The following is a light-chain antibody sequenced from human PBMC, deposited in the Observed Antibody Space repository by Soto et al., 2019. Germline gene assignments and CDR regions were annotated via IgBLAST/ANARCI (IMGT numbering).Light chain of an antibody. V-gene: IGLV2-8*01. CDR1: SSDVGGYNY. J-gene: IGLJ1*01. CDR2: EVN. Sequence: QSALTQPRSASGSTGQSVTISCTGTSSDVGGYNYVSWFQQHPGKAPKLIIHEVNQRPSGVPDRFSGSKSGNTASLTVSGLQAEDEGTYYCSSYGGYNNVVFGTGTKV. CDR3: SSYGGYNNVV.